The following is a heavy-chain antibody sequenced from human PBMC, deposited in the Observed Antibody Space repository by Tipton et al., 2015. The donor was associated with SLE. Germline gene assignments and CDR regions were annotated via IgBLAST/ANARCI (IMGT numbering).Heavy chain of an antibody. Sequence: LRLSCTVSGGSISSYYWSWIRQPPGKGLEWIGYIYYSGSTNYNPSLKSRVTISVDTSKNQFSLKLSSVTAADTAVYYCARHNGYSDYWGQGTLVTVSS. CDR1: GGSISSYY. CDR3: ARHNGYSDY. CDR2: IYYSGST. J-gene: IGHJ4*02. V-gene: IGHV4-59*08. D-gene: IGHD2-21*01.